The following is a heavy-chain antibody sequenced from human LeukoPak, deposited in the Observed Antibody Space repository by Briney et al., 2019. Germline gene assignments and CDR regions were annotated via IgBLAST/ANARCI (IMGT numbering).Heavy chain of an antibody. CDR3: ARAPHSYGYYYYGMDV. D-gene: IGHD5-18*01. V-gene: IGHV1-69*13. J-gene: IGHJ6*02. CDR2: IIPIFGTT. Sequence: SVKVSDKASGGTFSSYAISWVRQAPGQGLEWMGGIIPIFGTTNYAQKFQGRVTVTADESTSTAYMELSSLRSEDTAVYYCARAPHSYGYYYYGMDVWGQGTTVTVSS. CDR1: GGTFSSYA.